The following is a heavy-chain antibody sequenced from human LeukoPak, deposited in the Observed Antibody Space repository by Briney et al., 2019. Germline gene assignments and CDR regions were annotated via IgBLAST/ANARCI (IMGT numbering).Heavy chain of an antibody. CDR1: GGSISSHY. J-gene: IGHJ3*02. V-gene: IGHV4-59*11. CDR3: ARGPDIVVVTRGAFDI. D-gene: IGHD2-21*02. CDR2: IYYSGST. Sequence: SETLSLTCTGSGGSISSHYWSWIRQPPGKGLEWIGYIYYSGSTNYNPSLKSRVTISVDTSKNQFSLKLSSVTAADTAVYYCARGPDIVVVTRGAFDIWGQGTMVTVSS.